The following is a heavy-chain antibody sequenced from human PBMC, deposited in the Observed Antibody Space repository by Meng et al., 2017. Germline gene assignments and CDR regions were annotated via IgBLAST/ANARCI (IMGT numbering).Heavy chain of an antibody. D-gene: IGHD4-23*01. CDR3: AREADRDATVVTTPGY. Sequence: GESLKISCAASGFTFSSYGMHWVRQAPGKGLEWVAVIWYDGSNKYYADSVKGRFTISRDNSKNTLYLQMNSLRAEDTAVYYCAREADRDATVVTTPGYWGQGTLVTVSS. V-gene: IGHV3-33*01. CDR2: IWYDGSNK. CDR1: GFTFSSYG. J-gene: IGHJ4*02.